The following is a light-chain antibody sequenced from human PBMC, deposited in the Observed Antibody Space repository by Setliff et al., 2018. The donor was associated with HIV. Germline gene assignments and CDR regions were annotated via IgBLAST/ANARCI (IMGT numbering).Light chain of an antibody. V-gene: IGLV2-11*01. Sequence: QSALTQPRSVSGSPGQSVTISCTGTSSDVGGYNSVSWYQQPPGKAPKLMIYDVTKRPSGVPDRFSGSKSGNTASLTISGLQADDEADYYCCSYAITNSLPFGTGTKVTVL. J-gene: IGLJ1*01. CDR3: CSYAITNSLP. CDR1: SSDVGGYNS. CDR2: DVT.